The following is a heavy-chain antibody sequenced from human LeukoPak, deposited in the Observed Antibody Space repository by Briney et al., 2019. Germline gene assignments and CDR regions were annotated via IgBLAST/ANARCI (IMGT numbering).Heavy chain of an antibody. CDR1: GYTFTGYY. J-gene: IGHJ4*02. D-gene: IGHD6-19*01. V-gene: IGHV1-2*02. Sequence: ASVKVSCKASGYTFTGYYMHWVRQAPGQGLEWMGWINPNSGGTNYAQKLQGRVTMTRDTSISTAYMELSRLRSDDTAVYYCARGRPVAGIRYFDYWGQGTLVTVSS. CDR2: INPNSGGT. CDR3: ARGRPVAGIRYFDY.